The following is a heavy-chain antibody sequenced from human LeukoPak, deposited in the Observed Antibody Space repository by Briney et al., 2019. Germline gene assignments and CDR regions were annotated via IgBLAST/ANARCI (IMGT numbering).Heavy chain of an antibody. CDR2: IGPTGSDR. V-gene: IGHV3-21*06. J-gene: IGHJ4*02. Sequence: GGSLRLSCTASGLTFSTSGFNWVRQAPGKGLEWVASIGPTGSDRYHADSIRGRFTISRDNANNFLYLQMNSLRAENTAVYYCATETNGRHYDYWGQGTLLTVSS. D-gene: IGHD1-14*01. CDR1: GLTFSTSG. CDR3: ATETNGRHYDY.